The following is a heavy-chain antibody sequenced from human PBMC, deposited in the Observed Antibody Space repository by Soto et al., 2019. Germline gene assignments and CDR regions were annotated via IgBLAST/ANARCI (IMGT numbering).Heavy chain of an antibody. Sequence: QVQLVQSGAEVKKPGASVKVSCKASGYTFTSYDINWVRQATGQGLEYLGWMNPNSGNTGYVQKFQGRVTMTWDSSRTAAYMELSSLRSEVTAVYFCARGVKYGAYSRWFDPWGQGTLVTVSS. V-gene: IGHV1-8*01. CDR1: GYTFTSYD. D-gene: IGHD4-17*01. J-gene: IGHJ5*02. CDR3: ARGVKYGAYSRWFDP. CDR2: MNPNSGNT.